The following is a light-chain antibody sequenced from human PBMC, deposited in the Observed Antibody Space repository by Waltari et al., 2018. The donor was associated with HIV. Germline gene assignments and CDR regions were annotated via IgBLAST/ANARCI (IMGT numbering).Light chain of an antibody. CDR1: NSNIGAGFG. J-gene: IGLJ1*01. Sequence: QSVLTQPPSVSGAPGQWVSISCTGNNSNIGAGFGGHWYQPLPGSAPKLLIYLNNNRPSGVPARFSGSKSGTSASLAITVLQTEDEADYYCQSYDGSLLEVFGTGTKVSVL. V-gene: IGLV1-40*01. CDR2: LNN. CDR3: QSYDGSLLEV.